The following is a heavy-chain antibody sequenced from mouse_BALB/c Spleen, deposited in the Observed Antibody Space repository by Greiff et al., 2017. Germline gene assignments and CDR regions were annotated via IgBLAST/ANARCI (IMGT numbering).Heavy chain of an antibody. CDR3: ARDGGGGYFYFDY. V-gene: IGHV2-9*02. J-gene: IGHJ2*01. CDR1: GFSLTSYG. Sequence: QVQLKESGPGLVAPSQSLSITCTVSGFSLTSYGVHWVRQPPGKGLEWLGVIWAGGSTNYNSALMSRLSISKDNSKSQVFLKMNSLQTDDTAMYYCARDGGGGYFYFDYWGQGTTLTVSS. D-gene: IGHD2-3*01. CDR2: IWAGGST.